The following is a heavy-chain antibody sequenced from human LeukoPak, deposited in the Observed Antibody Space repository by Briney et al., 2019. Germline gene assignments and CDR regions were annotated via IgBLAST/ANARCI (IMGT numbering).Heavy chain of an antibody. D-gene: IGHD3-10*01. J-gene: IGHJ5*02. V-gene: IGHV3-23*01. CDR1: GFTFSSYA. CDR2: ISGSGGST. CDR3: AKDRYYYGSGSYLGFDP. Sequence: GGSLRLSCAASGFTFSSYAMSRVRQAPGKGLEWVSAISGSGGSTYYADSVKGRFTISRDNSKNTLYLQMNSLRAEDTAVFYCAKDRYYYGSGSYLGFDPWGQGTLVTVSS.